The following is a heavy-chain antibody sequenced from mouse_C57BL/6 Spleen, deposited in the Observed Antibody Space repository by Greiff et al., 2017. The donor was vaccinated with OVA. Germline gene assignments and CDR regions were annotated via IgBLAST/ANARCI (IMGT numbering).Heavy chain of an antibody. CDR1: GYTFTSYW. D-gene: IGHD2-2*01. V-gene: IGHV1-53*01. CDR3: ARSSGYNSWFAY. J-gene: IGHJ3*01. CDR2: INPSNGGT. Sequence: QVQLQQPGTELVKPGASVKLSCKASGYTFTSYWMHWVKQRPGQGFEWIGNINPSNGGTNYNEKFKSKATLTVDKSSSTAYMQLSSLTSEDSAVYYCARSSGYNSWFAYWGQGTLVTVSA.